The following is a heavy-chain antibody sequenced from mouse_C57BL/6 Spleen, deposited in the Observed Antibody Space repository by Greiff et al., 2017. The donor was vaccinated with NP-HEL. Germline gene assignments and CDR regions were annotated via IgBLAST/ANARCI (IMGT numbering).Heavy chain of an antibody. CDR2: INPSTGGT. CDR3: ARDYYSNARGNYAMDY. V-gene: IGHV1-42*01. J-gene: IGHJ4*01. Sequence: VHVKQSGPELVKPGASVKISCKASGYSFTGYYMNWVKQSPEKSLEWIGEINPSTGGTTYNQKFKAKATLTVDKSSSTAYMQLKSLTSEDSAVYYCARDYYSNARGNYAMDYWGQGTSVTVSS. CDR1: GYSFTGYY. D-gene: IGHD2-5*01.